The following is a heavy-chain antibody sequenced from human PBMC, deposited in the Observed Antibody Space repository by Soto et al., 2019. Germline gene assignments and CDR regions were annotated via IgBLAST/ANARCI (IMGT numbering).Heavy chain of an antibody. D-gene: IGHD6-13*01. Sequence: LRLSCAASGFTFSNYWMSWVRQAPGKGMEWVANLKQDGSVKYYVDSLRGRFTISRDNAKNSLYLQMNSLRAEDTAVYHCARIGYSSSSFDYWGQGTLVTVYS. CDR1: GFTFSNYW. CDR2: LKQDGSVK. J-gene: IGHJ4*02. CDR3: ARIGYSSSSFDY. V-gene: IGHV3-7*01.